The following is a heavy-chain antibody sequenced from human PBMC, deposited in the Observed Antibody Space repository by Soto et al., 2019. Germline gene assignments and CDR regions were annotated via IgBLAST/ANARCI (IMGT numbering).Heavy chain of an antibody. CDR3: AKARHGSGTYSYFDY. CDR1: GFTFSSYA. J-gene: IGHJ4*02. D-gene: IGHD3-10*01. CDR2: MWYDGSNK. V-gene: IGHV3-30*18. Sequence: QVQLVESGGGVVQPGRSLRLSCAASGFTFSSYAMHWVRQAPGNGREWVAVMWYDGSNKNYADSVKGRFTITRDNSKNTLYLQMNRLRTEDTAVYYCAKARHGSGTYSYFDYWGQGILVTVSS.